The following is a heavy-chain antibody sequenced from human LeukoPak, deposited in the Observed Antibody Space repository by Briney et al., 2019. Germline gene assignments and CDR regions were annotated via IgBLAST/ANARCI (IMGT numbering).Heavy chain of an antibody. J-gene: IGHJ6*02. Sequence: GGSLRLSCAASGFTFSSYGMHWVRQAPGKGLEWVAVISYDGSNKYYADSVKGRFTISRDNSKNTLYLQMNSLRAEDTAVYYCAKDGYDFDYYYYGMDDWGQGTTVTVSS. V-gene: IGHV3-30*18. CDR3: AKDGYDFDYYYYGMDD. CDR2: ISYDGSNK. CDR1: GFTFSSYG. D-gene: IGHD5-12*01.